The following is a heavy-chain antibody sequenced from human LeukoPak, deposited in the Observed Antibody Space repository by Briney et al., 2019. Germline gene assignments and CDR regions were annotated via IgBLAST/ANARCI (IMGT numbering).Heavy chain of an antibody. CDR2: IYPGDSDT. CDR1: YW. V-gene: IGHV5-51*01. Sequence: YWSWIRQHPGKGLEWMGIIYPGDSDTRYSPSFQGQVTISADKSISTAYLQWSSLKASDTAMYYCARHVPGAGYFDSWGQGTLVTVSS. J-gene: IGHJ4*02. CDR3: ARHVPGAGYFDS. D-gene: IGHD6-19*01.